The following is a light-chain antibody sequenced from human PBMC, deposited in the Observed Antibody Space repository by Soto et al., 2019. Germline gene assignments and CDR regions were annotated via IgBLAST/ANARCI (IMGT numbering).Light chain of an antibody. CDR1: SSDVGGYNY. J-gene: IGLJ2*01. CDR3: SSYTSSSTLVV. V-gene: IGLV2-14*01. CDR2: EVS. Sequence: QSALTQPASVSGSPGQSITISCTGTSSDVGGYNYVSWYQQHPGKAPKLMIYEVSNRPSGVSNRFSGSKSGNTASLTISGLQADDEADDYCSSYTSSSTLVVFGGGTKLTVL.